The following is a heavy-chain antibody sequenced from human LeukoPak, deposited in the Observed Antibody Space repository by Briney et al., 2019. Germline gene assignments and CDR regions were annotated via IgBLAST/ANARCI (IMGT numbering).Heavy chain of an antibody. CDR2: IKQDGSEK. V-gene: IGHV3-7*01. CDR1: GFTFSNYW. D-gene: IGHD6-6*01. J-gene: IGHJ4*02. CDR3: ARPYSTSSKIFDY. Sequence: GGSLRLSCAASGFTFSNYWMNWVRQAPGKGLEWVANIKQDGSEKYYVDSVKGRFTISRDNAKNSLNLQMNSLRAGDTAVYYCARPYSTSSKIFDYWGQGTLVTVSS.